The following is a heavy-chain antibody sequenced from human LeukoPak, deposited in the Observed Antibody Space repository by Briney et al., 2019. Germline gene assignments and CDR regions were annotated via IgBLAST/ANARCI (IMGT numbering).Heavy chain of an antibody. V-gene: IGHV4-39*01. D-gene: IGHD6-13*01. J-gene: IGHJ4*02. Sequence: PSETLSLTCTVSGGSISSSTYYWGWIRQPPGKGLEWIASIYYSGSTSYNTSLKSRVTISLETSKNQFSLKLRFVTAADMAVYYCATSTGSSNLGNWGQGTLVTVSS. CDR3: ATSTGSSNLGN. CDR2: IYYSGST. CDR1: GGSISSSTYY.